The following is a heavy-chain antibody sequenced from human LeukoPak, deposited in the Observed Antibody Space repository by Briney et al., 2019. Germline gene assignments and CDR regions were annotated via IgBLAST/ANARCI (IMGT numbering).Heavy chain of an antibody. CDR3: AKLYYGDYAYFDY. CDR1: GFTFSTYA. V-gene: IGHV3-23*01. Sequence: VGSLRLSCAASGFTFSTYAMSWVRQAPGKGLEWVSSISGSGGTTYYADSVKGRFTISRDNSKNTLYLQMNSLRAEDTAVYYCAKLYYGDYAYFDYWGQGSLVTVSS. D-gene: IGHD4-17*01. CDR2: ISGSGGTT. J-gene: IGHJ4*02.